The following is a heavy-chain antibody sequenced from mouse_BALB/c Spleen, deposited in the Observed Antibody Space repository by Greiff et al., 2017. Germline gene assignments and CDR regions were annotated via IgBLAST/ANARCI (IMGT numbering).Heavy chain of an antibody. D-gene: IGHD2-14*01. V-gene: IGHV3-6*02. Sequence: EVKLEESGPGLVKPSQSLSLTCSVTGFFITSGYYWNWIRQFPGNNLEWMGYISYDGSNNSNPSLKNRISINRDTSKNQFFLKLNSVTTEDKATYYCAREGLGVRRRVYYFDYGGQGTTLTVSS. CDR2: ISYDGSN. CDR3: AREGLGVRRRVYYFDY. J-gene: IGHJ2*01. CDR1: GFFITSGYY.